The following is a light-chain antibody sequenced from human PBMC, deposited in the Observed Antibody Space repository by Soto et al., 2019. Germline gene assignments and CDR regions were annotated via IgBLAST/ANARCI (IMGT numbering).Light chain of an antibody. CDR2: TNT. J-gene: IGLJ2*01. V-gene: IGLV1-44*01. Sequence: QSVLTQPPSASGTPGQRVTISCSGSSSNVGGNPVNWYQHVPTTAPKLLIYTNTQRPSGVPDRFSGSKSGTSASLAISGLQAEDEADYYCCSYAGSYPWVFGGGTKLTVL. CDR3: CSYAGSYPWV. CDR1: SSNVGGNP.